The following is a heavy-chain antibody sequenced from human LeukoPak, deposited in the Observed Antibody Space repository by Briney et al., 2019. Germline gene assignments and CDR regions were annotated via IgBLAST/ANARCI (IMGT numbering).Heavy chain of an antibody. J-gene: IGHJ1*01. CDR2: ISSSSSYI. CDR1: GFTFSSYS. V-gene: IGHV3-21*04. Sequence: NSGGSLRLSCAASGFTFSSYSMNWVRQAPGKGLEWVSSISSSSSYIYYADSVKGRFTISRDNAKNSLYLQMNSLRAEDTAVYYCAKDSTVVTPAEYFQHWGQGTLVTVSS. D-gene: IGHD4-23*01. CDR3: AKDSTVVTPAEYFQH.